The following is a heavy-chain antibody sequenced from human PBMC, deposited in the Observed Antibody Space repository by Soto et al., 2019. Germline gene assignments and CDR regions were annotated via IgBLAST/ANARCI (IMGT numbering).Heavy chain of an antibody. J-gene: IGHJ6*02. CDR1: GFTVSSYT. CDR3: ASKLSGDVQGWAYGMDV. CDR2: TYSGGTT. Sequence: EVHLVESGGGLMQPGGSLRLSCAASGFTVSSYTMIWVRQAPVKGLEWVSVTYSGGTTQYADSVKGRFTVSRDNSKNTLYLQLSTLRYDDTGVYYCASKLSGDVQGWAYGMDVLGRGTTVTVSS. D-gene: IGHD2-21*01. V-gene: IGHV3-53*02.